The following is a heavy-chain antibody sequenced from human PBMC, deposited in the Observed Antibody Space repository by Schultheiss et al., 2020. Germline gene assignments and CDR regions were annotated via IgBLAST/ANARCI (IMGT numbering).Heavy chain of an antibody. CDR3: ARDSYRFAVAGNGLFDY. CDR2: IWYDGSNK. D-gene: IGHD6-19*01. Sequence: GGSLRLSCAASGFTFSSYGMHWVRQAPGKGLEWVAVIWYDGSNKYYADSVKGRFTISRDNSKNTLYLQMNSLRAEETAVYYCARDSYRFAVAGNGLFDYWGQGTLVTVSS. V-gene: IGHV3-33*01. J-gene: IGHJ4*02. CDR1: GFTFSSYG.